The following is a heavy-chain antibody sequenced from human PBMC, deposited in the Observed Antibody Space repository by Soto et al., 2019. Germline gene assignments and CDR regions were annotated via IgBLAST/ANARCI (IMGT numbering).Heavy chain of an antibody. CDR2: ISAYNGDT. Sequence: QAQLVQSGAEVKKPGASVKVSCRASGYTFTSYGYAWVRQAPGQGLEWMGWISAYNGDTNYAQKFQDRVTLIPDTSTTTAYMELRNLGSDDTAVYYCARSGAYCTSITCLFDSFWGLGTLVTVSS. V-gene: IGHV1-18*01. D-gene: IGHD2-8*01. CDR1: GYTFTSYG. J-gene: IGHJ4*02. CDR3: ARSGAYCTSITCLFDSF.